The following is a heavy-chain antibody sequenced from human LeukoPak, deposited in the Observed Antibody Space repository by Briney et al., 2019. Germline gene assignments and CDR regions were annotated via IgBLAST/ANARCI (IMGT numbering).Heavy chain of an antibody. J-gene: IGHJ4*02. D-gene: IGHD3-10*01. CDR2: IKSKTDGGTI. V-gene: IGHV3-15*01. CDR1: GITFINAW. CDR3: ATGNYYGSRSYAY. Sequence: GGSLRLSCAASGITFINAWKRWVRQAPGKGLEWVGRIKSKTDGGTIDYAAPVKGRFTISRDDSKNTLYLQMNSLKTEDTAFYYCATGNYYGSRSYAYWGQGTLVTVSS.